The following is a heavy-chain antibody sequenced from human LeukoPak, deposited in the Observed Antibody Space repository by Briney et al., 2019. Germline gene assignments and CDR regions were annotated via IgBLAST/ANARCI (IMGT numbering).Heavy chain of an antibody. D-gene: IGHD3-22*01. V-gene: IGHV6-1*01. J-gene: IGHJ5*02. CDR2: TYYRSKWYN. CDR1: GDSVSSNSAA. Sequence: SQTLSLTCAISGDSVSSNSAAWNWIRQSPSRGLEWLGRTYYRSKWYNDYAVSVKSRITINPDTSKNQFSLQLNSATPEDTAVYYCARALYYYDSSGYSGNWFDPWGQGTLVTVSS. CDR3: ARALYYYDSSGYSGNWFDP.